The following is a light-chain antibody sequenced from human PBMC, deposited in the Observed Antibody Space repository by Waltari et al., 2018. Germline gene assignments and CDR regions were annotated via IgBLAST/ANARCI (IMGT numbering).Light chain of an antibody. V-gene: IGKV3-15*01. CDR2: GAS. CDR3: QQYKLWPLT. CDR1: QTISTN. Sequence: EIVMTQSPGTLSVSPGERATLSCRASQTISTNLAWYQQKPGQAPRLLIFGASTRATGIPARFSGSGSGTEFTLTISSLQSEDFAIYYCQQYKLWPLTFGGGTK. J-gene: IGKJ4*01.